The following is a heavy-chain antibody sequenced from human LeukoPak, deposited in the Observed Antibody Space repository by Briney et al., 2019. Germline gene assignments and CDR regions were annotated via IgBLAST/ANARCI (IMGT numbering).Heavy chain of an antibody. V-gene: IGHV4-34*01. D-gene: IGHD4-17*01. CDR3: ARWGEGDYGDYVDY. CDR1: GGSFSGYY. J-gene: IGHJ4*02. Sequence: SETLSLTCAVYGGSFSGYYWXWXXXPPGXGLEWIGEINHSGSTNYNPSLKSRVTISVDTSKNQFSLKLSSVTAADTAVYYCARWGEGDYGDYVDYWGQGTLVTVSS. CDR2: INHSGST.